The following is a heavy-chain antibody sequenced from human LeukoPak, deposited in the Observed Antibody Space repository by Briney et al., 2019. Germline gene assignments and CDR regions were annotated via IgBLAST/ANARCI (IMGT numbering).Heavy chain of an antibody. CDR1: GFTFSNYG. CDR2: IWSDGSNK. Sequence: GGSLRLSCAASGFTFSNYGMHWVRQAPGKGLEWVAVIWSDGSNKKYADSVKGRFTISRDNSRTTLYLQMNSLRAEDTAVYYCATDRGGAPFDIWGQGTMVTVSP. J-gene: IGHJ3*02. CDR3: ATDRGGAPFDI. V-gene: IGHV3-33*01.